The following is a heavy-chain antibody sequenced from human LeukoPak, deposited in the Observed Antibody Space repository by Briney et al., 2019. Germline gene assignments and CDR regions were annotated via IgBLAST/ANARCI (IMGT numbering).Heavy chain of an antibody. V-gene: IGHV3-7*03. CDR1: GFTFTTYW. CDR2: INQDGTEK. Sequence: GGSLRLSCAASGFTFTTYWMSWVRQFPGKGLQWVANINQDGTEKYYVDSVKGRFTISRDNAKNSLHLQMNSLRAEDTAVYYCAKDEVGAGRYYYYMDVWGKGTTVTISS. D-gene: IGHD1-26*01. CDR3: AKDEVGAGRYYYYMDV. J-gene: IGHJ6*03.